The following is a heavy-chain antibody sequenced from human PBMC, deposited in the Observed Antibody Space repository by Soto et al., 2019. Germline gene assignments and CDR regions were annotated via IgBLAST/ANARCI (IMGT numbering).Heavy chain of an antibody. CDR2: TNPNSGNT. D-gene: IGHD6-6*01. CDR1: GYTFTSYD. Sequence: QVQLVQSGAEVKKPGASVKVSCKASGYTFTSYDINWVRQATGQGLEWMGWTNPNSGNTGYAQKFQGRVTVQRNTSISKDYMELSSLRADDTAVYYCASGGSEVAARPTDYWGQGTLVTVSS. CDR3: ASGGSEVAARPTDY. J-gene: IGHJ4*02. V-gene: IGHV1-8*01.